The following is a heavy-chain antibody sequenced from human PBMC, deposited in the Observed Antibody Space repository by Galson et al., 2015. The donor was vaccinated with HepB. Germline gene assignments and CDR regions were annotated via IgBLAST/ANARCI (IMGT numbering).Heavy chain of an antibody. CDR1: GFTFSSYG. V-gene: IGHV3-21*01. CDR2: ISSSSSYI. J-gene: IGHJ4*02. D-gene: IGHD3-10*01. Sequence: SLRLSCAASGFTFSSYGMHWVRQAPGKGLEWVSSISSSSSYIYYADSVKGRFTISRDNAKNSLYLQMNSLRAEDTAVYYCAGVPPLGYGDLFDYWGQGTLVTVSS. CDR3: AGVPPLGYGDLFDY.